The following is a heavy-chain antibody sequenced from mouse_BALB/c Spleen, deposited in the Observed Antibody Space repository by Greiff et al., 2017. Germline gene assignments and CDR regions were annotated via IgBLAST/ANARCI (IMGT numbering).Heavy chain of an antibody. CDR1: GYSFTSYW. CDR3: TRSHFSSYAMDY. J-gene: IGHJ4*01. V-gene: IGHV1-5*01. Sequence: VQLKQSGTVLARPGASVKMSCKASGYSFTSYWMHWVKQRPGQGLEWIGAIYPGNSDTSYNQKFKGKAKLTAVTSASTAYMELSSLTNEDSAVYYCTRSHFSSYAMDYWGQGTSVTVSS. CDR2: IYPGNSDT.